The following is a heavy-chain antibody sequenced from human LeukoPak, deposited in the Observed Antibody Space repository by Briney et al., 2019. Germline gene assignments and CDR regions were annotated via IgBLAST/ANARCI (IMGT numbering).Heavy chain of an antibody. CDR1: GGSISSGGYY. J-gene: IGHJ4*02. CDR3: ARVSLSSYDSSGTYFDY. V-gene: IGHV4-31*03. CDR2: IYYSGST. D-gene: IGHD3-22*01. Sequence: PSETLSLTCTVSGGSISSGGYYSSWIRQHPGKGLEWIGYIYYSGSTYYNPSLKSRVTISVDTSKNQFSLKLSSVTAADTAVYYCARVSLSSYDSSGTYFDYWGQGTLVTVSS.